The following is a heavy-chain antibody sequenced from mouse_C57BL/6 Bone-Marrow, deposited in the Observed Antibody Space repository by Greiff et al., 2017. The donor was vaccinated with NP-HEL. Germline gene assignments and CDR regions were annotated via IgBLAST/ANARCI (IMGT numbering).Heavy chain of an antibody. J-gene: IGHJ2*01. CDR2: INPGSGGT. D-gene: IGHD2-3*01. Sequence: VKLQESGAELVRPGTSVKVSCKASGYAFTNYLIEWVKQRPGQGLEWIGVINPGSGGTNYNEKFKGKATLTADKSSSTAYMQLSSLTSEDSAVYFCARSWDGYYGGVWGQGTTLTVSS. CDR1: GYAFTNYL. CDR3: ARSWDGYYGGV. V-gene: IGHV1-54*01.